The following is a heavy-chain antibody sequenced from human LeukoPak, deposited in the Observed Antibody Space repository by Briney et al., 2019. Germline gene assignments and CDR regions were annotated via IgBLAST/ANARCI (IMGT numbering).Heavy chain of an antibody. J-gene: IGHJ1*01. CDR1: GGSFSGYY. V-gene: IGHV4-34*01. D-gene: IGHD6-19*01. CDR2: INHSGST. CDR3: AGGHSGWFAEYFQH. Sequence: SETLSLTCAVYGGSFSGYYWSWIRQPPGKGLEWIGEINHSGSTNYNPSLKSRVTISVDTSKNQFSLKLSSVTAADTAVYYCAGGHSGWFAEYFQHWGQGTLVTVSS.